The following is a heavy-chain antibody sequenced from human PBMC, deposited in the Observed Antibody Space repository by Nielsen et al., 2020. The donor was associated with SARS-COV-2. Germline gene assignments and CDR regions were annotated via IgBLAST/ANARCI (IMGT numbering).Heavy chain of an antibody. CDR3: ARGLLITPRVIFY. CDR1: GFAVSSNY. D-gene: IGHD2-8*01. CDR2: IYAGGST. V-gene: IGHV3-66*01. Sequence: GESLKISCAASGFAVSSNYVNWVRQAPGKGLEWVSVIYAGGSTYYADSVRDRFTISRDNSKDTLYLQMSSLRAEDTAVYYCARGLLITPRVIFYWGQGTLLTVSS. J-gene: IGHJ4*02.